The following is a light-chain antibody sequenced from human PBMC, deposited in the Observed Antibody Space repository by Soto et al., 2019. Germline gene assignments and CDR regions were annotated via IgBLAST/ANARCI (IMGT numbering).Light chain of an antibody. Sequence: QSALTQPPSASGTPGQRVTISCSGSGSNIGSNYVYWYQQLPGTAPKLLIYRNNQRPSGVPDRFSGSKSGTSASLAISGLRSEDEADYYCAARDDSLSSVVFGGGTKLTVL. CDR1: GSNIGSNY. J-gene: IGLJ2*01. CDR3: AARDDSLSSVV. CDR2: RNN. V-gene: IGLV1-47*01.